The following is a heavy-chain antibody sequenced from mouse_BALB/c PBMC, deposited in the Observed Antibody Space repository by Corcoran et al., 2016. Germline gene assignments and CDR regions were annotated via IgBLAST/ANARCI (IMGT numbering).Heavy chain of an antibody. CDR2: INTHSGVP. V-gene: IGHV9-4*02. CDR1: GYTFATAG. J-gene: IGHJ4*01. CDR3: ARFWSGAMNY. Sequence: QILLVRSVPELKKPGETLRLSCKASGYTFATAGMQWVKKMPGKGLRWIGWINTHSGVPKYAEDFKGRFAFSLQTSASTAYLQISNLKNEDTATYFCARFWSGAMNYCGQGTSVTVS.